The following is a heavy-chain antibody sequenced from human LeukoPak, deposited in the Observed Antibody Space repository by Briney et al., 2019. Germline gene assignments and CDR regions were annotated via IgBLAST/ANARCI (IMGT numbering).Heavy chain of an antibody. D-gene: IGHD6-19*01. V-gene: IGHV4-30-4*01. Sequence: SETLSLTCTVSGGSISSGGYYWTWIRQPPGKGLEWIGHISYSGSPYHNPSLKSRLTISMDTSKNQFSLNLSSVTVPDTAVYYCARRGSGWFDYWGQGTLVTVSS. CDR3: ARRGSGWFDY. J-gene: IGHJ4*02. CDR2: ISYSGSP. CDR1: GGSISSGGYY.